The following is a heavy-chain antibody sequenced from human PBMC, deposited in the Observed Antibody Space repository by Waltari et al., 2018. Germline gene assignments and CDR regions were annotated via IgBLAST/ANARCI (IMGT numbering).Heavy chain of an antibody. D-gene: IGHD3-10*01. Sequence: QVQLQQWGAGLLKPSETLSLTCAVYGGSFSGYYWSWIRQPPGKGLEWIGEINHSGSTNYNPSLKSRGTISVDTSKNQFSLKLSSVTAADTAGYYCARGALLWFGEPSLNWFDPWGQGTLVTVSS. CDR3: ARGALLWFGEPSLNWFDP. CDR1: GGSFSGYY. V-gene: IGHV4-34*01. CDR2: INHSGST. J-gene: IGHJ5*02.